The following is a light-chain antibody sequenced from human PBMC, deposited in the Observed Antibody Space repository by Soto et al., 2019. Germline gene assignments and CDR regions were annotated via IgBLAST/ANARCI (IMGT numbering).Light chain of an antibody. CDR2: GAF. V-gene: IGKV3-15*01. CDR3: QQYNDWPLT. Sequence: IAMTQSPVTLSVSPVEGANLSCRASQSVRSNLAWYQQKPGQAPRLLIYGAFTRATGIPTRFSGTGSGTEFTLTISSLQAEDFALYYCQQYNDWPLTFGQGPKVDIK. J-gene: IGKJ1*01. CDR1: QSVRSN.